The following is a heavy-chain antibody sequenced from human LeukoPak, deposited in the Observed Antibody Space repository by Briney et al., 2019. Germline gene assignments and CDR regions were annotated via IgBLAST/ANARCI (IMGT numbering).Heavy chain of an antibody. V-gene: IGHV3-74*01. Sequence: GGSLRLSCAASGFTLYTFGSYWMHWVRQAPGKGLVCVSVIHNDGSGTNYADSLKGRTTISRDNAKNTLYLQMTSLGAEDTGVYYCVRGGFGHAMDVWGQGTTVIVSS. CDR2: IHNDGSGT. D-gene: IGHD3-10*01. CDR3: VRGGFGHAMDV. J-gene: IGHJ6*02. CDR1: GFTLYTFGSYW.